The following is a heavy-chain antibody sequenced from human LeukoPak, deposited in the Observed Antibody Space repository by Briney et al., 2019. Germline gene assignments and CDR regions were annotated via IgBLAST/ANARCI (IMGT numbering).Heavy chain of an antibody. Sequence: EASVKVSCKASGYTFTSYAMIWVRQAPGQGLEWMGWINPNTGGTNYAQKFQGRVTMTRDTSISTAYMELSRLTSDDTAVYYCARHRRDPPHYYGSGSYYNPGKGPHYMDVWGKGTTVTISS. CDR3: ARHRRDPPHYYGSGSYYNPGKGPHYMDV. J-gene: IGHJ6*03. CDR2: INPNTGGT. CDR1: GYTFTSYA. D-gene: IGHD3-10*01. V-gene: IGHV1-2*02.